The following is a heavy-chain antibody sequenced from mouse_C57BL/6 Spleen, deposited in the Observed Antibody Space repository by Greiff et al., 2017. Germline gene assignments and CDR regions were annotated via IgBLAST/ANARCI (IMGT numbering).Heavy chain of an antibody. V-gene: IGHV3-6*01. CDR3: AREIYYGG. J-gene: IGHJ2*01. Sequence: EVKLQESGPGLVKPSQSLSLTCSVTGYSITSGYYWNWIRQFPGNNLEWMGYISYDGSNNYNPSLKNRISITRDTSKNQFFLKLNSVTTEDTATYYCAREIYYGGWGQGTTLPGSS. CDR1: GYSITSGYY. CDR2: ISYDGSN. D-gene: IGHD1-2*01.